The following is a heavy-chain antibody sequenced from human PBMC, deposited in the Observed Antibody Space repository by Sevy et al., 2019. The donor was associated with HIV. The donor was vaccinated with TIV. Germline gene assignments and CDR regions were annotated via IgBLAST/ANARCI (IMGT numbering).Heavy chain of an antibody. V-gene: IGHV1-24*01. CDR2: FEPEDAET. Sequence: ASVKVSCKVSGYTLSQLSLHWVRQAPGKGREWMGSFEPEDAETIYAQKFKGRVTMTRDRSTDTAYMELSSLRSEDTAVYFCATTRDYYDSSGSPFDYWGQGTLVTVSS. CDR3: ATTRDYYDSSGSPFDY. D-gene: IGHD3-22*01. CDR1: GYTLSQLS. J-gene: IGHJ4*02.